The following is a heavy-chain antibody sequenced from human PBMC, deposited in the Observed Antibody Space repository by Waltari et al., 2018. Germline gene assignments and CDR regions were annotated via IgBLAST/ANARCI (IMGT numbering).Heavy chain of an antibody. D-gene: IGHD5-18*01. CDR1: GFTFSSYA. CDR3: ARADTAMVDYYYYMDV. J-gene: IGHJ6*03. CDR2: ISYDGSNK. Sequence: QVQLVESGGGVVQPGRSLRLSCAASGFTFSSYAMQWVRQAPGKGLDWVAVISYDGSNKYYADSVKGRFTISRDNSKNTLYLQMNSLRAEDTAVYYCARADTAMVDYYYYMDVWGKGTTVTISS. V-gene: IGHV3-30-3*01.